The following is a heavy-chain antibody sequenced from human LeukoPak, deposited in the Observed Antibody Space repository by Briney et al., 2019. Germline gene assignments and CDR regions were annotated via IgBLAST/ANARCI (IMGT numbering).Heavy chain of an antibody. Sequence: KPSETLSLTCTVSGGSISSSSYYWGWIRQPPGKGLEWIGEINHSGSTNYNPSLKSRVTISVDTSKNQFSLKLSSVTAADTAVYYCARGFSGWYLNYYYYMDVWGKGTTVTVSS. V-gene: IGHV4-39*07. CDR3: ARGFSGWYLNYYYYMDV. J-gene: IGHJ6*03. CDR1: GGSISSSSYY. D-gene: IGHD6-19*01. CDR2: INHSGST.